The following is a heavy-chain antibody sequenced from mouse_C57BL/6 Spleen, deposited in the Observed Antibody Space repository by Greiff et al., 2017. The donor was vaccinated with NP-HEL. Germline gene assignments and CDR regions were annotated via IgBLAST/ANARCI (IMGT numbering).Heavy chain of an antibody. Sequence: VHVKQSGAELVRPGASVKLSCTASGFNIKDDYMHWVKQRPEQGLEWIGWIDPENGDTEDASKFQGKATITADTSSNTAYLQLSSLTSEDTAVYYCTTPSSRGFAYWGQGTLVTVSA. CDR2: IDPENGDT. CDR3: TTPSSRGFAY. CDR1: GFNIKDDY. J-gene: IGHJ3*01. V-gene: IGHV14-4*01. D-gene: IGHD1-2*01.